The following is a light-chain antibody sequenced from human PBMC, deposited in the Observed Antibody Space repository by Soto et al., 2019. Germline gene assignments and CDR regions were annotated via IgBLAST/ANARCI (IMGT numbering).Light chain of an antibody. V-gene: IGKV3-15*01. J-gene: IGKJ5*01. CDR2: GAS. CDR1: QYIGSN. CDR3: QQYNNWPPIT. Sequence: EIVMTQSPATLSVSPGEKATLSCRASQYIGSNLAWYQQKPGQAPRLLIYGASTRATGIPARFSGSGSGTDFTLTISRLEPEDFAVYYCQQYNNWPPITFGQGTRLEI.